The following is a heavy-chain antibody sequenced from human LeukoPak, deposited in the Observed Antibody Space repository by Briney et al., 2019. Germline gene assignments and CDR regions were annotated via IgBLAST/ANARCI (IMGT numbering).Heavy chain of an antibody. Sequence: SQTLSLTCAISGDSVSSNSAAWNWIRQSPSRGLEWLGRTYYRSKWYNDYAVSVKRRITTNPDTSKNQLSLQLNSVTPEDTAVYYCARATMIPRGFDYWGQGTLVTVSS. J-gene: IGHJ4*02. D-gene: IGHD3-22*01. CDR2: TYYRSKWYN. CDR1: GDSVSSNSAA. CDR3: ARATMIPRGFDY. V-gene: IGHV6-1*01.